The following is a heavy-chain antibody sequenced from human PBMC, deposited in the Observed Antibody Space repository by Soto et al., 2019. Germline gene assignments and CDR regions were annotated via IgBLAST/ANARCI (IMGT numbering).Heavy chain of an antibody. CDR3: ASRVGYDSSRGPRGKFTGAFDI. CDR2: IGTAGDP. V-gene: IGHV3-13*05. Sequence: QPGGSLRLSCAASGFTFSSYGMHWVRQATGKGLEWVSSIGTAGDPYYPGSVKGRFTISRENAKNSLYLQMNSLRAEDTAVYYCASRVGYDSSRGPRGKFTGAFDIWGQGTMVTVSS. CDR1: GFTFSSYG. D-gene: IGHD3-22*01. J-gene: IGHJ3*02.